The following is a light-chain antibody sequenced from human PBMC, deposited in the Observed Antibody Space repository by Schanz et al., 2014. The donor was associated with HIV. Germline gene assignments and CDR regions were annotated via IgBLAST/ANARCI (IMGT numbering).Light chain of an antibody. J-gene: IGLJ2*01. CDR3: SSYAGSNNHVV. V-gene: IGLV2-8*01. CDR2: EVS. CDR1: SSDVGGYKY. Sequence: QSALTQPPSASGSPGQSVTISCTGTSSDVGGYKYVSWYQQYPGKVPKLMIYEVSKRPSGVPDRFSGSKSGNTASLTVSGLQAEDEADYYCSSYAGSNNHVVFGGGTKLTVL.